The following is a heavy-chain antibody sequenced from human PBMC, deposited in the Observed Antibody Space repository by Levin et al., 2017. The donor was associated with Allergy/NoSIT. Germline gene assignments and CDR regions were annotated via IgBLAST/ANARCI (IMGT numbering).Heavy chain of an antibody. D-gene: IGHD1-26*01. V-gene: IGHV3-11*01. CDR3: ARQSVLGGVLDV. J-gene: IGHJ6*02. CDR2: ISRDGSNI. CDR1: GFTFSDHY. Sequence: RGESLKISCAASGFTFSDHYMSWVRQAPGKGPQWIAYISRDGSNIHYGGSLKGRFTISRDNAKNSLYLLMSGLTVEDTAEYYCARQSVLGGVLDVWGQGTTVIVSS.